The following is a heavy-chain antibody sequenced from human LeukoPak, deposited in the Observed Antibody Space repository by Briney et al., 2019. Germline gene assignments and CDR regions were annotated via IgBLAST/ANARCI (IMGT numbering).Heavy chain of an antibody. D-gene: IGHD1-26*01. CDR3: TRDLHTWEQLFDY. CDR1: GFTFGDYA. Sequence: GGSLRLSCTASGFTFGDYAMSWVRQAPGKGREGVGFIRSKAYGGKTEYAASVKGRFTISRDDSKSIAYLQMNSLKTEDTAVYYCTRDLHTWEQLFDYWGQGTLVTVSS. CDR2: IRSKAYGGKT. J-gene: IGHJ4*02. V-gene: IGHV3-49*04.